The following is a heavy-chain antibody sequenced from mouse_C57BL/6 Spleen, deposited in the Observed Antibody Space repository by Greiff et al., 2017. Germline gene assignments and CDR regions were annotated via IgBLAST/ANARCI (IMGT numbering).Heavy chain of an antibody. J-gene: IGHJ1*03. CDR1: GYTFTSYW. D-gene: IGHD1-1*01. CDR3: ASTGVEYFDV. V-gene: IGHV1-50*01. CDR2: IDPSDSYT. Sequence: QVQLQQPGAELVKPGASVKLSCKASGYTFTSYWMQWVKQRPGQGLEWIGEIDPSDSYTNYNQKFKGKATLTVDTSSSTAYMQLSSLTSEDSAVYYCASTGVEYFDVWGTGTTVTVSS.